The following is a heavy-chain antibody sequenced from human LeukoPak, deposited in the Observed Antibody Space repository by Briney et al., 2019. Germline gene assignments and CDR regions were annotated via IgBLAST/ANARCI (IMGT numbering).Heavy chain of an antibody. CDR1: GFTFSSYE. V-gene: IGHV3-48*03. CDR2: ISSSGSTI. Sequence: PGGSLRLTCAASGFTFSSYEMNWVRQAPGKGLEWVSYISSSGSTIYYADSVKGRFTISRDNAKNSLYLQMNSLRAEDTAVYYCARQGGDSSCSSDFQHWGQGTLVTVSS. CDR3: ARQGGDSSCSSDFQH. J-gene: IGHJ1*01. D-gene: IGHD3-22*01.